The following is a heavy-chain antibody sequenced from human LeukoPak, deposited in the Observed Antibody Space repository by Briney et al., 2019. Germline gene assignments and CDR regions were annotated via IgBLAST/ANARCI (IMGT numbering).Heavy chain of an antibody. CDR3: ARVRTFGDFDY. Sequence: SETLSLTCAVSGYSISSGYYWGWIRQPPGKGLEWIGSIYHSGSTYYNPSLKSRVTISVDTSKNQFSLKLSSVTAAVTVVYYCARVRTFGDFDYWGQGTLVTVSS. V-gene: IGHV4-38-2*01. CDR1: GYSISSGYY. J-gene: IGHJ4*02. D-gene: IGHD3-16*01. CDR2: IYHSGST.